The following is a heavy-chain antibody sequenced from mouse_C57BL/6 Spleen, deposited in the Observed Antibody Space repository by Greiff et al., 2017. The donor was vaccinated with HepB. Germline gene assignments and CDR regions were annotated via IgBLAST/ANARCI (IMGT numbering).Heavy chain of an antibody. V-gene: IGHV5-6*02. CDR2: ISSGGSYT. CDR3: ARRDYGSNWYFDV. Sequence: EVKLEESGGDLVKPGGSLKLSCAASGFTFSSYGMSWVRQTPDKRLEWVATISSGGSYTYYPDSVKGRFTISRDNAKNTLYLQMSSLKSEDTAMYYCARRDYGSNWYFDVWGTGTTVTVSS. D-gene: IGHD1-1*01. CDR1: GFTFSSYG. J-gene: IGHJ1*03.